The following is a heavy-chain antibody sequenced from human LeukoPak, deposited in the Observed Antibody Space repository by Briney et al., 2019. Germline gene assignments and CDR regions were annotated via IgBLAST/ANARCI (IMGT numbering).Heavy chain of an antibody. J-gene: IGHJ4*02. CDR3: ASTTWIQLWAFDY. V-gene: IGHV4-4*07. D-gene: IGHD5-18*01. CDR1: GVSISSYY. Sequence: SETLSLTCTVSGVSISSYYWSWIRQPAGKGLEWIGRIYTSGSTNYNPSLKSRVTISIDTSKNQFSLKLSSVTAADTAVYFCASTTWIQLWAFDYWGQGTLVTVSS. CDR2: IYTSGST.